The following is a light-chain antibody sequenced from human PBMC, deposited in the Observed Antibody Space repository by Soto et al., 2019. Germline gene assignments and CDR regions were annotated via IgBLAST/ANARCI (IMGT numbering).Light chain of an antibody. CDR2: LDRSGSY. Sequence: QLVLTQSSSASASLGSSVKLTCILSSVHNTYIIAWHQQQPGKAPRFLMTLDRSGSYNRGSGVPDRFSGSSSGADRYLTISKLQFEDEGDYYCETWYSNTHKVFGGGTKLTVL. J-gene: IGLJ3*02. CDR3: ETWYSNTHKV. V-gene: IGLV4-60*02. CDR1: SVHNTYI.